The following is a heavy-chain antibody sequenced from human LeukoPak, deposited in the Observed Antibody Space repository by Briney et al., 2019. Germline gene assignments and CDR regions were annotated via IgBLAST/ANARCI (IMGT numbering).Heavy chain of an antibody. CDR2: INHSGST. V-gene: IGHV4-34*01. D-gene: IGHD3-10*01. J-gene: IGHJ4*02. Sequence: SETLSLTCAVYGGSFSAYYWSWFRQPPGKGLEWIGVINHSGSTNYNPSLKSRVTISVDTSKNQCSLKLSSVTAADTAVYYCARGPPLLWFGELLRWYYFDYWGQGTLVTVSS. CDR3: ARGPPLLWFGELLRWYYFDY. CDR1: GGSFSAYY.